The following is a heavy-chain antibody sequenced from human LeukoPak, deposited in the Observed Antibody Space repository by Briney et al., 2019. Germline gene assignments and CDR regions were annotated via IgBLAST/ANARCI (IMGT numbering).Heavy chain of an antibody. CDR1: GDSISSGDYY. CDR3: ARDPRREQWLVPYYYGMDV. CDR2: IYYSGST. D-gene: IGHD6-19*01. V-gene: IGHV4-30-4*01. J-gene: IGHJ6*02. Sequence: SETLSLTCTVSGDSISSGDYYWSWIRQPPGKGLEWIGYIYYSGSTYYNPSLKSRVTISVDTSKNQFSLKLSSVTAADTAVYYCARDPRREQWLVPYYYGMDVWGQGTTVTVSS.